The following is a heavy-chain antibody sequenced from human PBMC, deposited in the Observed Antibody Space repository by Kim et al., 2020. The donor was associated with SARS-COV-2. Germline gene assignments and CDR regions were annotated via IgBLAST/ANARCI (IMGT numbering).Heavy chain of an antibody. D-gene: IGHD3-10*01. Sequence: RFTISRDNAKNSLYLQMNRLRAEDTAVYYCARDDGSGSYYLTQQGYYFDYWGQGTLVTVSS. CDR3: ARDDGSGSYYLTQQGYYFDY. J-gene: IGHJ4*02. V-gene: IGHV3-11*06.